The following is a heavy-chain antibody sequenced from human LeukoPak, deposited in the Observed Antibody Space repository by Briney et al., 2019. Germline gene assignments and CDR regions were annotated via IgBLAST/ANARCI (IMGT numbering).Heavy chain of an antibody. V-gene: IGHV1-18*04. CDR3: ARDPDSSGWSRVPSDY. J-gene: IGHJ4*02. Sequence: GASVKVSCKASGYTFTGYYMHWVRQAPGQGLEWMGWISAYNGNTNYAQKLQGRVTMTTDTSTSTAYMELRSLRSDDTAVYYCARDPDSSGWSRVPSDYWGQGTLVTVSS. CDR1: GYTFTGYY. D-gene: IGHD6-19*01. CDR2: ISAYNGNT.